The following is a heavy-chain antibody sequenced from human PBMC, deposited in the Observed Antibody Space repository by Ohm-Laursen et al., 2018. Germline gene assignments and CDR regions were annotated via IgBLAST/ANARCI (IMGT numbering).Heavy chain of an antibody. V-gene: IGHV3-23*01. CDR1: GLTFSSYW. Sequence: SLRLSCAASGLTFSSYWMSWVRQAPGKGLEWVSAISGNGDSTYYADSVRDRFIISRDNSKNTLYLQMSSLRAEDTAIYYCHKHDYDDYDIDYWGQGTLVTVSS. CDR3: HKHDYDDYDIDY. J-gene: IGHJ4*02. CDR2: ISGNGDST. D-gene: IGHD4-17*01.